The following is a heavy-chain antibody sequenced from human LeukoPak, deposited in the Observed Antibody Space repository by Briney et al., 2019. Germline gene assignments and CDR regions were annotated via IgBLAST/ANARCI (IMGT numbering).Heavy chain of an antibody. Sequence: GGSLRLSCAASGFTFSSYEMNWVRQAPGKGLEWVSYISSSGSTTYYADSVKGRFTISRDNAKNSLYLQMNSLRAEDTAVYYCARGPPPVNSGYDSGFFYYWGQGTLVTVSS. CDR1: GFTFSSYE. V-gene: IGHV3-48*03. CDR2: ISSSGSTT. CDR3: ARGPPPVNSGYDSGFFYY. D-gene: IGHD5-12*01. J-gene: IGHJ4*02.